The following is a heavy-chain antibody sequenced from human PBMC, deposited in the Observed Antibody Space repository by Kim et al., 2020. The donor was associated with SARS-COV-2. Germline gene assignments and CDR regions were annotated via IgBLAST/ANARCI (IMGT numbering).Heavy chain of an antibody. V-gene: IGHV3-30-3*01. CDR3: ARGIYGAFGYFFDY. CDR1: GFTFSTYA. Sequence: GGSLRLSCAASGFTFSTYAMHWVRQAPGKGLEWVAVISYDGSNKYYADSVKGRFTISRDNSKNTLYLQMNSLRAEDTAVYYCARGIYGAFGYFFDYWGQG. CDR2: ISYDGSNK. J-gene: IGHJ4*02. D-gene: IGHD4-17*01.